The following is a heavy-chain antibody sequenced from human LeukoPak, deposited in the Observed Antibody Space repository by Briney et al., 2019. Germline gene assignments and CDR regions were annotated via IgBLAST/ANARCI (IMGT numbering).Heavy chain of an antibody. D-gene: IGHD4-17*01. V-gene: IGHV4-59*12. Sequence: SETLSLTCTVSGGSISSYYWSWIRQPPGKGLEWIGYIYYSGSTNYNPSLKSRVTISVDTSKNQFSLKLSSVTAADTAVYYCARIGTPVTTYYYGMDVWGQGTTVTVSS. CDR1: GGSISSYY. CDR2: IYYSGST. CDR3: ARIGTPVTTYYYGMDV. J-gene: IGHJ6*02.